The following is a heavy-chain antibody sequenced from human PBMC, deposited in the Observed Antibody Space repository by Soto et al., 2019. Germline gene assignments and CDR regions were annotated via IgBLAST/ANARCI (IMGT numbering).Heavy chain of an antibody. D-gene: IGHD3-22*01. V-gene: IGHV3-74*01. CDR1: GFTFSNYW. CDR3: KGYSYANGAYLPPA. Sequence: PGGSLRLSCAASGFTFSNYWMHWVRQVPGKGLVWVSRINPDGTTTDDADSVEGRFTISRDNAKDTVYLQMDSLRVEDTAVYYCKGYSYANGAYLPPAWGQGTLVTVSS. J-gene: IGHJ5*02. CDR2: INPDGTTT.